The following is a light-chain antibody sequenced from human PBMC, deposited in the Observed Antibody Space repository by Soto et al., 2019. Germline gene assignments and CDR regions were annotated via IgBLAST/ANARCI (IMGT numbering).Light chain of an antibody. J-gene: IGKJ4*01. CDR2: DAS. Sequence: EIVLTQSPATLSLSPGERATLSCRASQSVSSYLAWYQQKPDQAPRLLIYDASNRATGIPARFSGSGSGTDFTLTISSLEPEDFAVYYCPQRSNWPLTFGSGNKVEIK. CDR1: QSVSSY. CDR3: PQRSNWPLT. V-gene: IGKV3-11*01.